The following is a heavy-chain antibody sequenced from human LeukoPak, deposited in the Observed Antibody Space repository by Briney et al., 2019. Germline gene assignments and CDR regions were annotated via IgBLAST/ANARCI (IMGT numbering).Heavy chain of an antibody. Sequence: GGSLRLSCAASGFTFSSYWMHWVRQAPGKGLVWVSRINSDGSSTSYADSVKGRFTISRDNAKNTLYLQMNSLRAEDTAVYYCATAVIYGSGSYPPFDYWGQGTLVTVSS. CDR1: GFTFSSYW. D-gene: IGHD3-10*01. V-gene: IGHV3-74*01. CDR3: ATAVIYGSGSYPPFDY. J-gene: IGHJ4*02. CDR2: INSDGSST.